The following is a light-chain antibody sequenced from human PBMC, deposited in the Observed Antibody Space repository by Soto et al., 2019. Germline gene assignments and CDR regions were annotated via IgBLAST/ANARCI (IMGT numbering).Light chain of an antibody. Sequence: DIQMTQSPSTLSASVGDRVTITCRASQSISSWLAWYQQKPGKAPKLLIYKASSLESGVPSRFSGSGSGTEFTLTISSLQPDDFATYFCQQYSGYRFTFGPGTKVDIK. CDR3: QQYSGYRFT. CDR2: KAS. J-gene: IGKJ3*01. CDR1: QSISSW. V-gene: IGKV1-5*03.